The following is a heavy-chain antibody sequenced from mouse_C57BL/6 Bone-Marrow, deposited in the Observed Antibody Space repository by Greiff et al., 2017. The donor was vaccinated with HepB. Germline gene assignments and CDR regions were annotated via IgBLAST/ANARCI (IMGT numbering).Heavy chain of an antibody. CDR2: IYPRSGNT. CDR1: GYTFTSYG. J-gene: IGHJ1*03. D-gene: IGHD2-3*01. V-gene: IGHV1-81*01. Sequence: VKVVESGAELARPGASVKLSCKASGYTFTSYGISWVKQRTGQGLEWIGEIYPRSGNTYYNEKFKGKATLTADKSSSTAYMELRSLTSEDSAVYFCAREPDGYWGYFDVWGTGTTVTVSS. CDR3: AREPDGYWGYFDV.